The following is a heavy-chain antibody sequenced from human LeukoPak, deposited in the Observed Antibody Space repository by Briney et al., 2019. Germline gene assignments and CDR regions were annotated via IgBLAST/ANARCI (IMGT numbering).Heavy chain of an antibody. Sequence: GASVKVSCKASGYTFTGYYMHWVRQAPGQGLEWMGWINPNSGGTNYAQKFQGRVTMTRDTSISTAYMELSRLRSDDTAVYYCARGSYAYSGSYTRFDPWGQGTLVTVSS. CDR1: GYTFTGYY. CDR3: ARGSYAYSGSYTRFDP. CDR2: INPNSGGT. J-gene: IGHJ5*02. D-gene: IGHD1-26*01. V-gene: IGHV1-2*02.